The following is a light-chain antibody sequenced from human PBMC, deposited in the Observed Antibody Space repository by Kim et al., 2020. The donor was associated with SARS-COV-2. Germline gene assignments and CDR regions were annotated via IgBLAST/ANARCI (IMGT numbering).Light chain of an antibody. CDR2: EVS. V-gene: IGLV2-8*01. CDR1: SSDVGGYNY. Sequence: QSALTQPPSASGSPGQSVTISCTGTSSDVGGYNYVSWYQQHPGQAPKLMIYEVSKRPSGVPDRFSGSKSGNTASLTVSGLQAEDEADYYCSSYAGSNRGVFGGGTQLTVL. J-gene: IGLJ3*02. CDR3: SSYAGSNRGV.